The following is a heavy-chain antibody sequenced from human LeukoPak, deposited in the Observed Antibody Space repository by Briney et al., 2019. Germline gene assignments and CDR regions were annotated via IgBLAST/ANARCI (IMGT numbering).Heavy chain of an antibody. CDR2: INHSGST. Sequence: SETLSLTCAVYGGSFSGYYWSWIRQPPGKGLEWIGEINHSGSTNYNPSLKSRVTISVDTSKNQFSLKLSSVTAADTAVYYCARGLRIAAAGNSWFDPWGQGTLVTVSS. J-gene: IGHJ5*02. CDR3: ARGLRIAAAGNSWFDP. CDR1: GGSFSGYY. V-gene: IGHV4-34*01. D-gene: IGHD6-13*01.